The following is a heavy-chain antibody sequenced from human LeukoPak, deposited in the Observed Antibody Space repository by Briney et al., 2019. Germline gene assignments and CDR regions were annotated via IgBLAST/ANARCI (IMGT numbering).Heavy chain of an antibody. CDR1: GYTFIDYY. V-gene: IGHV1-2*02. J-gene: IGHJ4*02. D-gene: IGHD2-2*01. CDR3: ARSLFVLVSSALGY. CDR2: INPNNGGT. Sequence: ASVKVSCKPSGYTFIDYYMHWVRQALGQGLEWMGWINPNNGGTNYAQEFQGRVTMTRDTSISTAYMELSSLRSNDTAVYYCARSLFVLVSSALGYWGQGTLVTVSS.